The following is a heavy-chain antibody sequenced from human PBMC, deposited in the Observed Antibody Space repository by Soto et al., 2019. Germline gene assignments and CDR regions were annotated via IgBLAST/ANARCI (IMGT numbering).Heavy chain of an antibody. CDR2: IYRTGST. J-gene: IGHJ4*02. D-gene: IGHD1-7*01. CDR3: GSRDPGTSVDY. CDR1: GGYFTSNNW. Sequence: QVQLQESGPGVVKPSGTLSLTCAVSGGYFTSNNWWTWVRQPPGQGLEWIGEIYRTGSTNYNPSLKSRVTISLDKSENQFSLKVTSLTAADRAVYYCGSRDPGTSVDYWGQGTLVTVSS. V-gene: IGHV4-4*02.